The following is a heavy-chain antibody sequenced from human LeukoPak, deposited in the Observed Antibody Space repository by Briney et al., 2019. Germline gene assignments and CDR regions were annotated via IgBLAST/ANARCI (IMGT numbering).Heavy chain of an antibody. Sequence: GGSLRLSCAASGFTFSSYAMSWVRQAPGKGLEWVSAISGSGGSTYYADSVKCRFTISRDNSKNTLYLQMNSLRAEDTAVYYCAKPRDVDTAMVPFDPWGQGTLVTVSS. CDR1: GFTFSSYA. CDR3: AKPRDVDTAMVPFDP. J-gene: IGHJ5*02. D-gene: IGHD5-18*01. V-gene: IGHV3-23*01. CDR2: ISGSGGST.